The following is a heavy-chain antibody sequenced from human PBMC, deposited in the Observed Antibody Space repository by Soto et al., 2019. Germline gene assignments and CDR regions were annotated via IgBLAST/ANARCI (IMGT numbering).Heavy chain of an antibody. CDR3: ARARRGYCSGGSCYSGGFPLDY. J-gene: IGHJ4*02. CDR2: IYYSGST. Sequence: PSETLSLTCTVSGGSISSYYWSWIRQPPGKGLEWIGYIYYSGSTNYNPSLKSRVTISVDTSKNQFSLKLSSVTAADTAVYYCARARRGYCSGGSCYSGGFPLDYWGQGTLVTVSS. D-gene: IGHD2-15*01. V-gene: IGHV4-59*01. CDR1: GGSISSYY.